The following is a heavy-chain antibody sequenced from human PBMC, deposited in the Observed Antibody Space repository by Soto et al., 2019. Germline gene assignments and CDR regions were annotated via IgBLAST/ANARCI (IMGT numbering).Heavy chain of an antibody. Sequence: EVQLVESGGGLVQPGGSLRLSCAASGFTFSSYSMNWVRQAPGKGLELVSSISSSSSYIYYADSVKGRFTISRDNAKNSLYLQMNSLRAEDTAVYYCARGLVATTPTDYWGQGTLVTVSS. CDR2: ISSSSSYI. CDR3: ARGLVATTPTDY. D-gene: IGHD5-12*01. CDR1: GFTFSSYS. V-gene: IGHV3-21*01. J-gene: IGHJ4*02.